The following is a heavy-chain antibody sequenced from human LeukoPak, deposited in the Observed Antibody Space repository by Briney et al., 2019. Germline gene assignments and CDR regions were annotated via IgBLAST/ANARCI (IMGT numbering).Heavy chain of an antibody. Sequence: PSETLSLTCAVYGGSFSGYYWSWIRQPPGKGLEWIGEINHSGSTNYNPSLESRVTISVDTSKNQFSLKLSSVTAADTAVYYCASLRAGSYYGMDVWGQGTTVTVSS. V-gene: IGHV4-34*01. J-gene: IGHJ6*02. CDR3: ASLRAGSYYGMDV. CDR1: GGSFSGYY. CDR2: INHSGST.